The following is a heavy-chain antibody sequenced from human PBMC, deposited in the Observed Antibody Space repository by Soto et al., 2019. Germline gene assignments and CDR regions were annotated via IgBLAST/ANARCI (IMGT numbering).Heavy chain of an antibody. J-gene: IGHJ4*02. CDR1: GFTFRSYG. Sequence: QVQLVESGGGVVQPGRSLRLSCAASGFTFRSYGMHWVRQAPGKGLEWVAVLWYDGSNKYYADSVKGRFTISRDNSKNTLYLQMNSLRAEDTAVYYCARDGLGYSGYDFDYWGQGTLVTVSS. CDR3: ARDGLGYSGYDFDY. CDR2: LWYDGSNK. D-gene: IGHD5-12*01. V-gene: IGHV3-33*01.